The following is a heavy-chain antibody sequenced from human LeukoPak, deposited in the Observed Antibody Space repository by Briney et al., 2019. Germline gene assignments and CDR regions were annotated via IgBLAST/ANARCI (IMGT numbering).Heavy chain of an antibody. Sequence: SETLSLTCTVSGGSISSYYWSWIRQPPGKGLEWIGYIYYSGSTDYNPSLKSRVTISVGASKNQFSLKLSSVTAADTAVYYCARDSGSGYHYYMDVWGKGTTVTVSS. J-gene: IGHJ6*03. D-gene: IGHD3-10*01. CDR3: ARDSGSGYHYYMDV. V-gene: IGHV4-59*01. CDR1: GGSISSYY. CDR2: IYYSGST.